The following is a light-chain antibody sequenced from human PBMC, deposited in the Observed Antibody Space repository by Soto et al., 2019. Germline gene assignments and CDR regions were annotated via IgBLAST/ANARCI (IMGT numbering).Light chain of an antibody. CDR1: QGIRNF. CDR3: QKYSSVPV. J-gene: IGKJ3*01. Sequence: DIQMTQSPTSLSASVGDRVTITCRASQGIRNFVAWYQQKPGKAPKLLIYAASTLQSGVPSRFSGSGSGTAFTLNINSLQPEDVATYSCQKYSSVPVFGPGTKVEIK. V-gene: IGKV1-27*01. CDR2: AAS.